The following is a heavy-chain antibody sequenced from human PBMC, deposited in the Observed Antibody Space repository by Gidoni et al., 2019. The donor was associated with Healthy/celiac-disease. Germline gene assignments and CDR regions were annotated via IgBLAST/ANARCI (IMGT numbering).Heavy chain of an antibody. CDR1: GGSIKNYY. CDR2: IYYSGST. V-gene: IGHV4-59*08. J-gene: IGHJ5*02. Sequence: QVQLQESGPGLVKPSETLSLTCTVSGGSIKNYYGRWIRQPPGKGLEWIGCIYYSGSTTYNSSLKSRLSISVDTSKNQFSLKLSSVTAADTAVYYCARQSYYDNSWMDWFDPWGQGTLVTVSS. CDR3: ARQSYYDNSWMDWFDP. D-gene: IGHD3-22*01.